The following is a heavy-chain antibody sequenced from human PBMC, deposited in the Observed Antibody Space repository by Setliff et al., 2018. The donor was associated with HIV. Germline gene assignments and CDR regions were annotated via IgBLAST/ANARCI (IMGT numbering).Heavy chain of an antibody. CDR2: IYTTGST. CDR1: GDSISNYY. Sequence: SETLSLTCTVSGDSISNYYWSWVRQPPGKGLEWIGYIYTTGSTNYNPSLKSRVTMSVDTSKNQFSLRLTSVTAADTAVYYCARKGSSSRSQEYYYDFWGQGTLVTVSS. V-gene: IGHV4-4*09. J-gene: IGHJ4*02. D-gene: IGHD6-13*01. CDR3: ARKGSSSRSQEYYYDF.